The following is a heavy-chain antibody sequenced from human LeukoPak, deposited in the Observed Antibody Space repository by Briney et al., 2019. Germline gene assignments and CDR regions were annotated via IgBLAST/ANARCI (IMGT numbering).Heavy chain of an antibody. CDR2: ISSSGSTI. J-gene: IGHJ4*02. V-gene: IGHV3-11*04. CDR3: ARQRRGYSGYENIDY. CDR1: GFTFSDYF. D-gene: IGHD5-12*01. Sequence: GGSLRLSCAASGFTFSDYFMSWIRQAPGKGLEWVSYISSSGSTIYYADSVKGRFTISRDNAKNSLYLQMNSLRAEDTAVYYCARQRRGYSGYENIDYWGQGTLVTVSS.